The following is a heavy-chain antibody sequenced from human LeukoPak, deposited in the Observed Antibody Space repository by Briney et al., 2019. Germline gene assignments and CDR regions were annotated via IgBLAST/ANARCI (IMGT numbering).Heavy chain of an antibody. Sequence: GGSLRLSCAASGFIFSSYGIHWVRQAPGKGLEWVAFIQYDGSKKHYADSVKGRFTISRDNSKNTLYLQMNSLRADDTAVYYCAKPDCWGQGTLVTVSS. CDR2: IQYDGSKK. CDR1: GFIFSSYG. J-gene: IGHJ4*02. CDR3: AKPDC. V-gene: IGHV3-30*02.